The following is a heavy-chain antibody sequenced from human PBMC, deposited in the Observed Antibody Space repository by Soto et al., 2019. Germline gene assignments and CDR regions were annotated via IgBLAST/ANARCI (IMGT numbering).Heavy chain of an antibody. V-gene: IGHV4-39*01. J-gene: IGHJ6*02. CDR3: ARRRTGTIYYYYGMDV. CDR1: GGSISSSSYY. Sequence: KPSETLSLTCTVSGGSISSSSYYWGWIRQPPGKGLEWIGSIYYSGSTYYNPSLKSRVTISVDTSKNQFSLKLSSVTAADTAVYYCARRRTGTIYYYYGMDVWGQGTTVTVSS. D-gene: IGHD1-7*01. CDR2: IYYSGST.